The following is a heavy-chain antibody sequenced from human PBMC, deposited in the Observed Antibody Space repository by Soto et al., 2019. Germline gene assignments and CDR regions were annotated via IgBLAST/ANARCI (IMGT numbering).Heavy chain of an antibody. CDR1: GFTFSSYA. D-gene: IGHD3-3*01. J-gene: IGHJ3*02. V-gene: IGHV3-23*01. CDR2: ISGSGGST. Sequence: GGSLRLSCAASGFTFSSYAMSWVRQAPGKGLEWVSAISGSGGSTYYADSVKGRFTISRDNSKNTLYLQMNSLRAEDTAVYYCANAREGYYDFWRPPLNDAFDIWGQGTMVTVSS. CDR3: ANAREGYYDFWRPPLNDAFDI.